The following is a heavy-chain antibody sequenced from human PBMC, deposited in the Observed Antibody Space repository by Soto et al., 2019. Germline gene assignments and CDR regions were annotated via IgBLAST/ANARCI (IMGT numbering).Heavy chain of an antibody. D-gene: IGHD5-18*01. CDR1: GFTFGDYA. V-gene: IGHV3-49*04. J-gene: IGHJ4*02. Sequence: GGSLRLSCTASGFTFGDYAMSWVRQAPGKGLEWVGFIRSKAYGGTTEYAASVKGRFTISRDDSKSIAYLQMNSLKTEDTAVYYCTREGPLTAMAPFDYWGQGTLVTVSS. CDR2: IRSKAYGGTT. CDR3: TREGPLTAMAPFDY.